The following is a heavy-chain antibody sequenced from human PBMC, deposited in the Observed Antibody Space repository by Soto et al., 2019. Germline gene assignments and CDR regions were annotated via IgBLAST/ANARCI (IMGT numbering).Heavy chain of an antibody. CDR3: ARGKYYYDSSGYYYLAY. CDR1: GGTFSSYA. D-gene: IGHD3-22*01. Sequence: QVQLVQSGAEVKKPGSSVKVSCKASGGTFSSYAISWVRQAPGQGLEWMGGIIPIFGTSNYAQKFQGRVTSTADESTSPAYMELSSLRSEDTAVYYCARGKYYYDSSGYYYLAYWGQGTLVTVSS. CDR2: IIPIFGTS. J-gene: IGHJ4*02. V-gene: IGHV1-69*01.